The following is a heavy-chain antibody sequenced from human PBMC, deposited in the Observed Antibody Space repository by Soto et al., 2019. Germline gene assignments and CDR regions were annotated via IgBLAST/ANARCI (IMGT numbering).Heavy chain of an antibody. CDR1: GGTFSSYT. Sequence: QVQLVQSGAEVKKPGSSVKVSCKASGGTFSSYTISWVRQAPGQGLEWMGRIIPILGIANYAQKFQGRVTITAHNPPTTASMQLSSLRSEDTAVYYCASDQAAPVDYYYGMDVWGQGTTVTVSS. CDR3: ASDQAAPVDYYYGMDV. J-gene: IGHJ6*02. CDR2: IIPILGIA. D-gene: IGHD6-13*01. V-gene: IGHV1-69*02.